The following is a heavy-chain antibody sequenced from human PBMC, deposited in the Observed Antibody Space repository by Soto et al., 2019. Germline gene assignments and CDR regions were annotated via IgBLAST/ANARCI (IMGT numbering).Heavy chain of an antibody. CDR3: ARDLSEMSRSWYLSDY. V-gene: IGHV3-33*01. Sequence: QVQLVESGGGVVQPGRSLRLSCAASGFTFSSYGMHWVRQAPGKGLEWVAVIWYDGSNKYYADSVKGRFTISRDNSKNTLYLQMNSLRAEDTAVYYCARDLSEMSRSWYLSDYWGQGTLVTVSS. J-gene: IGHJ4*02. D-gene: IGHD6-13*01. CDR1: GFTFSSYG. CDR2: IWYDGSNK.